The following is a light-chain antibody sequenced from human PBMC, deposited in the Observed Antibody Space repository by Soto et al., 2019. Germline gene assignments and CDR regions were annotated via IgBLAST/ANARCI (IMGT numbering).Light chain of an antibody. CDR3: QQYNSWPRT. CDR2: GAS. CDR1: QSVSSN. Sequence: EILMTRSSASLSVSPGERATLSCRASQSVSSNLAWYQQKPGQAPRLLIYGASTRATGIPARFSGSGSGTEFTLTISSLQSEDFAVYYCQQYNSWPRTFGQGTKVDIK. V-gene: IGKV3-15*01. J-gene: IGKJ1*01.